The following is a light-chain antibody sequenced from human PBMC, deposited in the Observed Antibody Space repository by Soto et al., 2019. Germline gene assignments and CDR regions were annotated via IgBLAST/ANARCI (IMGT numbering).Light chain of an antibody. J-gene: IGKJ1*01. V-gene: IGKV1-39*01. CDR3: QQSFSSLGT. CDR2: GTS. Sequence: DIQMTQSPSFLSASVGDRVTITCRASQSIATYLNWYQQKPGKAPKVLIYGTSSLQSGVPTRFSGSGSGTDCTLTISSLQPEDFATYYCQQSFSSLGTFGQGTKVEIK. CDR1: QSIATY.